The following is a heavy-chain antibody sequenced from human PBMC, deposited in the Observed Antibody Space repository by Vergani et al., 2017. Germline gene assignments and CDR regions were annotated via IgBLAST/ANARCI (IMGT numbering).Heavy chain of an antibody. D-gene: IGHD3-9*01. CDR3: GRVYYDILTGNRWYYIDY. CDR1: GYTFTSYG. J-gene: IGHJ4*02. CDR2: ISAYNGNT. Sequence: QVQLVQSGAEVKKPGASVKVSCKASGYTFTSYGISWVRQAPGQGLEWMGWISAYNGNTNYAQKLQGRVTMTTDTSTSTAYMELRSLRSDVTAVYYCGRVYYDILTGNRWYYIDYWGQGTLVTVSS. V-gene: IGHV1-18*01.